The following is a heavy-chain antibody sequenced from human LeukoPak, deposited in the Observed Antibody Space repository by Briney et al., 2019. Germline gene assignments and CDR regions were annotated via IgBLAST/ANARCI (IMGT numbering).Heavy chain of an antibody. CDR1: GGSFSGYY. J-gene: IGHJ4*02. CDR2: INHSGST. D-gene: IGHD3-22*01. Sequence: PSETLSLTCAVYGGSFSGYYWSWIRQPPGKGLEWIGEINHSGSTNYNPSLKSRVTISVDTSKNQFSLKLSSVTAADTAVYYCARSGYDSSGYYYIFDYWGQGTLVTVSS. V-gene: IGHV4-34*01. CDR3: ARSGYDSSGYYYIFDY.